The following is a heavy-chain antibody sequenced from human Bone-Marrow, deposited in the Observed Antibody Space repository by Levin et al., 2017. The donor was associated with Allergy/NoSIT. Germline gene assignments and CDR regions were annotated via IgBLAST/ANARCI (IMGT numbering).Heavy chain of an antibody. CDR2: INYSGST. J-gene: IGHJ3*01. CDR1: GVSITDTTYS. D-gene: IGHD3-22*01. V-gene: IGHV4-39*01. CDR3: ARHFDSPRAFDV. Sequence: SETLSLTCAVSGVSITDTTYSWAWIRQSPGKGLEWIATINYSGSTYYNPSLKSRVTMSVDMSNNHFSLSLNSVTSADTAVYHCARHFDSPRAFDVWGQGTMVTVSS.